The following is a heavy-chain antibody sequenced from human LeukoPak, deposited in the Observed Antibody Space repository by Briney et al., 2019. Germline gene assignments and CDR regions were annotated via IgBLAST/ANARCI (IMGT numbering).Heavy chain of an antibody. V-gene: IGHV3-23*01. CDR3: AKGKGYPYYFDF. CDR2: ISGSGGST. CDR1: GFPFSSYA. Sequence: GGSLRLSCAASGFPFSSYAKSWVRRAPGKGVEGVSAISGSGGSTYYADPVKGRFTISRDNSKNTLYLQMNSLRAEDTAVYYCAKGKGYPYYFDFWGQGTLVTVSS. D-gene: IGHD3-16*02. J-gene: IGHJ4*02.